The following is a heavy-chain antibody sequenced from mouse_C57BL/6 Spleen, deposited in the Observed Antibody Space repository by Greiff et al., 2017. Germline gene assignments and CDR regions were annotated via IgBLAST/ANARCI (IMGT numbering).Heavy chain of an antibody. CDR3: ARGDGYPWFAY. J-gene: IGHJ3*01. V-gene: IGHV1-72*01. Sequence: VQLQQPGAELVKPGASVKLSCKASGYTFTSYWMHWVKQRPGRGLEWIGRFDPNSGGTKYNEKFKSKATLTVDKPSSTAYMLLSSLTSEDSAVYYCARGDGYPWFAYWGQGTLVTVSA. D-gene: IGHD2-3*01. CDR1: GYTFTSYW. CDR2: FDPNSGGT.